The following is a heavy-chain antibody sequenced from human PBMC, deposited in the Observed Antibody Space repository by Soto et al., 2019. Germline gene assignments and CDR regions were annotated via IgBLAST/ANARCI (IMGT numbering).Heavy chain of an antibody. D-gene: IGHD6-6*01. CDR3: ARSDTASIAARRDYYYGMDV. CDR1: GFTFSSYA. J-gene: IGHJ6*02. Sequence: GGSLRLSCAASGFTFSSYAMHWVRQAPGKGLEWVAVISYDGSNKYYADSVKGRFTISRDNSKNTLYLQMNSLRAEDTAVYYCARSDTASIAARRDYYYGMDVWGQGTTVTVSS. V-gene: IGHV3-30-3*01. CDR2: ISYDGSNK.